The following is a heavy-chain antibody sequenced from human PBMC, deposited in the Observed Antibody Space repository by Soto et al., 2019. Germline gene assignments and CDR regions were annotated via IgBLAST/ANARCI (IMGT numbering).Heavy chain of an antibody. CDR2: IYYSGNT. CDR3: ARLGGQMATDY. J-gene: IGHJ4*02. D-gene: IGHD5-12*01. CDR1: GGSISDTSYY. V-gene: IGHV4-39*01. Sequence: SETLSLTCTVSGGSISDTSYYWGWIRQPPGKGLEWIANIYYSGNTFYNPSLKSRVTISVDTSKNQFSLRLTSVTATDTAVYYCARLGGQMATDYWGQGSQVTVSS.